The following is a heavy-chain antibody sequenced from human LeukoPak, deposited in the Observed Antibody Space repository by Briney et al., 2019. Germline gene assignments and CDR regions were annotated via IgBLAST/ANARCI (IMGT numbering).Heavy chain of an antibody. CDR3: ASGVSDMTIVTTAFDY. D-gene: IGHD4-11*01. CDR1: GFTVSSNY. V-gene: IGHV3-66*01. CDR2: IYSGGST. J-gene: IGHJ4*02. Sequence: GGSLRLSCAASGFTVSSNYMSWVRQAPGKGLEWVSVIYSGGSTYYADSVKGRFTISRDNSKNTLYLQMNSLRAEDTAVYYCASGVSDMTIVTTAFDYWGQGTLVTVSS.